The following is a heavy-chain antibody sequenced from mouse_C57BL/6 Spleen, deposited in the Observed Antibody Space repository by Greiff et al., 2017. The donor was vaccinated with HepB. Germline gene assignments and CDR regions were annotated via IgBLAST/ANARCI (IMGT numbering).Heavy chain of an antibody. CDR1: GFTFSDFY. CDR3: AREYGSSY. J-gene: IGHJ2*01. Sequence: EVMLVESGGGLVQSGRSLRLSCATSGFTFSDFYMEWVRQAPGKGLEWIAASRNKANDYTTEYSASVKGRFIVSRDTSQSILYLQMNALRAEDTAIYYCAREYGSSYWGQGTTLTVSS. D-gene: IGHD1-1*01. CDR2: SRNKANDYTT. V-gene: IGHV7-1*01.